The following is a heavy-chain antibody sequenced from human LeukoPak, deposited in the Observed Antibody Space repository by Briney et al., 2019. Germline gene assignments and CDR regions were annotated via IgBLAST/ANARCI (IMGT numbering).Heavy chain of an antibody. CDR1: GFTFSSYG. J-gene: IGHJ3*02. CDR3: ARGAARHAFDI. CDR2: ISYDGNNK. Sequence: GGSLRLSCAASGFTFSSYGMHWVRQAPGKGLEWVAAISYDGNNKYYADSVKGRFTISRDNSKNTLYLQMNSLRAEDTAVYYCARGAARHAFDIWGQGTMVAVSS. V-gene: IGHV3-30*03.